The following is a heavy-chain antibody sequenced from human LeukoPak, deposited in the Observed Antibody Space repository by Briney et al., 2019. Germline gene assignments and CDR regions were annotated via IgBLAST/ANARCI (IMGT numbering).Heavy chain of an antibody. D-gene: IGHD2-15*01. Sequence: GGSLRLSCAASGFTFSSYAMHWVRLAPGKGLEWVAVISSDGSNKYYADSVKGRFTISRDNAKNTLYLQMNSLRAEDTAVYYCARAFCSGATCYSMDYWGQGTLVTVCS. CDR1: GFTFSSYA. CDR3: ARAFCSGATCYSMDY. J-gene: IGHJ4*02. CDR2: ISSDGSNK. V-gene: IGHV3-30*04.